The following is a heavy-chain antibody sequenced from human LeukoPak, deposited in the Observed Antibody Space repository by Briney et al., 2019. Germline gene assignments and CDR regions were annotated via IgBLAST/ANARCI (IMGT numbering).Heavy chain of an antibody. CDR1: GGTFSSYA. J-gene: IGHJ6*02. Sequence: ASVKVSCKASGGTFSSYAISWVRQAPGQGLEWMGGIIPIFGTANYAQKFQGRVTITADESTSTAYMELSSLRSEDTAVYYCARDLPSYYYEAQGYYGMDVWGQGTTVTVSS. V-gene: IGHV1-69*13. CDR2: IIPIFGTA. CDR3: ARDLPSYYYEAQGYYGMDV. D-gene: IGHD3-22*01.